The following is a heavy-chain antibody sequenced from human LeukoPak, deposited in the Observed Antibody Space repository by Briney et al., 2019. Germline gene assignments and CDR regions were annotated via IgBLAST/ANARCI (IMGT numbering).Heavy chain of an antibody. CDR3: ATNWNYGPY. Sequence: PGGSLRLSCAESGFTFSSYGISWVRQAPGKWMGWVAVIWHDGSEKYYGDSVKGRFSISRDNSKNTLYLQMNSLRAEDTAVYHRATNWNYGPYWGQGTLVTVSS. V-gene: IGHV3-33*01. D-gene: IGHD1-7*01. CDR1: GFTFSSYG. CDR2: IWHDGSEK. J-gene: IGHJ4*02.